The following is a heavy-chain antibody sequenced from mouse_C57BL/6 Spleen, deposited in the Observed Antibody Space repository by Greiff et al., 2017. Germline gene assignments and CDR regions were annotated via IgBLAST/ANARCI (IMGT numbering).Heavy chain of an antibody. CDR1: GYTFTDYN. CDR2: INPNNGGT. D-gene: IGHD2-4*01. V-gene: IGHV1-22*01. J-gene: IGHJ1*03. CDR3: ARWGGDYGLWYFDV. Sequence: EVKLVESGPELVKPGASVKMSCKASGYTFTDYNMHWVKQSHGKSLEWIGYINPNNGGTSYNQKFKGKATLTVNKSSSTAYMELRSLTSEDSAVYYCARWGGDYGLWYFDVWGTGTTVTVSS.